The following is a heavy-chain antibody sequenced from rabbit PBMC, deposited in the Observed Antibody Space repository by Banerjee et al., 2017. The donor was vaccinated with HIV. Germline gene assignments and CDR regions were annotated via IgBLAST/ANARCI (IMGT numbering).Heavy chain of an antibody. CDR2: IYAGSSGTT. CDR1: GIDFSSSYY. D-gene: IGHD4-1*01. CDR3: ARNPYSRNIL. Sequence: QEQLVESGGGLVQPEGSLTLTCTASGIDFSSSYYMCWVRQAPGKGLEWIACIYAGSSGTTYYASWAKGRFTISKTSSTTVTLQMTSLTAADTATYFCARNPYSRNILWGPGTLVTVS. V-gene: IGHV1S45*01. J-gene: IGHJ4*01.